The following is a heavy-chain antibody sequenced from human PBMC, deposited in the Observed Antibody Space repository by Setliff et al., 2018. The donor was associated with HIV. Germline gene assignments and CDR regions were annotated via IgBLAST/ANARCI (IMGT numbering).Heavy chain of an antibody. J-gene: IGHJ1*01. Sequence: PSEPLSLTCTVSGVSVSSGGYYWSWIRQHPGKGLEWIGYVYYTGTSYFNPSLKSRITISVDTSKNHFSLKLGFVTAADTAVYYCARGESTTWDLAEYFQHWGHGTLVTVSS. V-gene: IGHV4-31*03. CDR3: ARGESTTWDLAEYFQH. CDR1: GVSVSSGGYY. D-gene: IGHD2-2*01. CDR2: VYYTGTS.